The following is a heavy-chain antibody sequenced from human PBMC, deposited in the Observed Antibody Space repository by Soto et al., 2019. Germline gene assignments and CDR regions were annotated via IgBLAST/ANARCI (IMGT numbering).Heavy chain of an antibody. J-gene: IGHJ4*02. CDR1: GGSFSGYY. CDR3: TRDKTTCVFDY. D-gene: IGHD1-7*01. Sequence: QVQLQQWGAGLLKPSETLSLTCAVYGGSFSGYYWTWIRQPPGTGLEWIGEINHSGSTNYNPSLKSRGTITVDTAKNQLSLTLSSVTAADTAGYYCTRDKTTCVFDYWGQGTLVTVSS. V-gene: IGHV4-34*01. CDR2: INHSGST.